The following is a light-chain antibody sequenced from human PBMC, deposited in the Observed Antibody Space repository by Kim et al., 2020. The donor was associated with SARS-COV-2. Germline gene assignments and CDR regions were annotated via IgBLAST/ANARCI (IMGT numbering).Light chain of an antibody. J-gene: IGKJ2*01. CDR3: QQYYDWPPYT. CDR2: DAS. V-gene: IGKV3-15*01. Sequence: VSPGESATPSRRASQSVSRRLAWYHPKPGQAPRLLLYDASTRANGIPSRFSGRGSGTEFNLNLSSLQSEDFAVYYCQQYYDWPPYTFRKGTKLEI. CDR1: QSVSRR.